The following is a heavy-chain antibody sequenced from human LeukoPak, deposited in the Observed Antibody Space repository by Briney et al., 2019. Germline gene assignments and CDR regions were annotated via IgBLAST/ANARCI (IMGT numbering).Heavy chain of an antibody. J-gene: IGHJ4*03. CDR3: SRLRPVETTVWALDY. CDR1: GGSISDYY. CDR2: FYYSGNT. V-gene: IGHV4-59*08. D-gene: IGHD1-1*01. Sequence: ADTLSLTCSVSGGSISDYYWTWIRQPPGKGLEWVGNFYYSGNTDYNPSLKSRVTTSLDTSKNQFHLKVRSVTAADTAVYYCSRLRPVETTVWALDYWGHGTLVTVSA.